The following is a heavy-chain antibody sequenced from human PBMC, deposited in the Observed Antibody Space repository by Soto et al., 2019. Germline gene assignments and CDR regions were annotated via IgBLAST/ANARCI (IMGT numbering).Heavy chain of an antibody. V-gene: IGHV1-18*01. Sequence: QVQLVQSGAEVKKPGASVKVSCKASGYTFTSYGISWVRQAPGQGLEWMGWISAYNGNTNYAQKLQGRVTMTTDTSTSTAYMALRSLRSDDTAVYYCARDLVGSEYYYGSGNWFDPWGQGTLVTVSS. J-gene: IGHJ5*02. CDR3: ARDLVGSEYYYGSGNWFDP. D-gene: IGHD3-10*01. CDR2: ISAYNGNT. CDR1: GYTFTSYG.